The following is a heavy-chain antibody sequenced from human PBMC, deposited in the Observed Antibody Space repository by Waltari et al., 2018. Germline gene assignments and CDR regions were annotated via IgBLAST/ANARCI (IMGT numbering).Heavy chain of an antibody. V-gene: IGHV3-21*04. CDR2: ISNTGKIV. Sequence: EVQLVESGGGLVQPGGSLRLSCAASGFSFSNHDMHWVSQAPEKGLEWVSSISNTGKIVYYADSVKGRFTISRDNAKNSLSLQMSSLRAEDTAVYYCTRLSLTGGSLDVWGRGVLVTVSS. CDR3: TRLSLTGGSLDV. J-gene: IGHJ4*02. CDR1: GFSFSNHD. D-gene: IGHD1-20*01.